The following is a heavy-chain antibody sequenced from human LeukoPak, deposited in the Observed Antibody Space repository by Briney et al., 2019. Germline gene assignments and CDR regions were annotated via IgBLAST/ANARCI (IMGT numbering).Heavy chain of an antibody. CDR1: GFTFRSYW. J-gene: IGHJ5*02. D-gene: IGHD3-10*01. CDR2: INSDGSST. CDR3: ARVSGSYWGWFDP. Sequence: GSLRLSCAASGFTFRSYWMHWVRQAPGKGLVWVSRINSDGSSTSYADSVKGRFTISRDNAKNTLYLQMNSLRVEDTAVYYCARVSGSYWGWFDPWGQGTLVTVSS. V-gene: IGHV3-74*01.